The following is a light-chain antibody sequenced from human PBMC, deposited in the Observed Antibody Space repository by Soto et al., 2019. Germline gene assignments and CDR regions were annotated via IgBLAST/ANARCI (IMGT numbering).Light chain of an antibody. CDR3: SSYAGSKKAV. J-gene: IGLJ1*01. CDR2: EVT. Sequence: QSALTQPPSASGSPGQSVTTSCTGTSSDVGAYNYVSRYQQHPGKAPKLMIYEVTKRPSGVPNRFSGSRSGNTASLTVSGLQAEDEAHYYCSSYAGSKKAVFGTGTKVTVL. CDR1: SSDVGAYNY. V-gene: IGLV2-8*01.